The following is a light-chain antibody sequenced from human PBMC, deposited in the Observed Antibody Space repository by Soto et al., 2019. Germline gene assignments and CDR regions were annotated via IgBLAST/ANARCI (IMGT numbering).Light chain of an antibody. CDR2: RNN. CDR1: ISNIGSNY. Sequence: QSVLTQPPSVSGTPGQRVTSSCSGSISNIGSNYVYWFQQFPGTAPKVLSNRNNQRPSGVPDRFSGSKSGTSASLAISGLRSEDEAEYYCAAWDDTVRSYVFGTGTKLTDL. J-gene: IGLJ1*01. CDR3: AAWDDTVRSYV. V-gene: IGLV1-47*01.